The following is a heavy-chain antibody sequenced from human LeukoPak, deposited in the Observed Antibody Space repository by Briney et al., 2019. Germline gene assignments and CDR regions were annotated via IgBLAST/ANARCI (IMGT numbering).Heavy chain of an antibody. V-gene: IGHV3-9*01. Sequence: GGSLRLSCAASGFTFSSYAMHWVRQAPGKGLEWVSGISWNSGSIGYADSVKGRFTISRDNAKNSLYLQMNSLRAEDTALYYCAKETRLLYGSNYYYYYGMDVWGQGTTVTVSS. CDR3: AKETRLLYGSNYYYYYGMDV. D-gene: IGHD3-10*01. J-gene: IGHJ6*02. CDR1: GFTFSSYA. CDR2: ISWNSGSI.